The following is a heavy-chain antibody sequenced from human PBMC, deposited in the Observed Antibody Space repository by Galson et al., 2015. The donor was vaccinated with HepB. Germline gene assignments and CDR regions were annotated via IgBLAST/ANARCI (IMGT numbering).Heavy chain of an antibody. V-gene: IGHV1-18*04. CDR3: ASGHYDILTGYLRFDY. CDR2: ISAYNGNT. D-gene: IGHD3-9*01. Sequence: SVKVSCKASGYTFTSYGISWVRQAPGQGLEWMGWISAYNGNTNYAQKLQGRVTMTTDTSTSTAYMELRSLRSDDTAVYYCASGHYDILTGYLRFDYWGQGTLVTVSS. CDR1: GYTFTSYG. J-gene: IGHJ4*02.